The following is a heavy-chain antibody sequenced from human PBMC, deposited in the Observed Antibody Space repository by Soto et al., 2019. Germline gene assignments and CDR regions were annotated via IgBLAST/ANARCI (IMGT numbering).Heavy chain of an antibody. CDR2: ISAYNGNT. CDR1: GYTFTSSG. J-gene: IGHJ4*02. V-gene: IGHV1-18*01. CDR3: ARIVNATNSNSFHY. Sequence: GASVKVSCKASGYTFTSSGISWVRQAPGQGLEWMGWISAYNGNTNYAQKLQGRVTMTTDTSTSTAYMELRSLRSDDTGGYYCARIVNATNSNSFHYLDEAPLITVS. D-gene: IGHD1-26*01.